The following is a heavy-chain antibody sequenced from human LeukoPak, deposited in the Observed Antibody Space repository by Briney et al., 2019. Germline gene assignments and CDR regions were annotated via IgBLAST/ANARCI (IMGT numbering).Heavy chain of an antibody. V-gene: IGHV1-2*06. J-gene: IGHJ4*02. CDR3: ARGGSRGYSYVPLDY. Sequence: ASVKVSCKASGYTFTGYYMHWVRQAPGQWLEWMGRINPNSGGTNYAQKFQGRVTMTRDTSISTAYMELSRLRSDDTAVYYCARGGSRGYSYVPLDYWGQGTLVTVSS. CDR1: GYTFTGYY. CDR2: INPNSGGT. D-gene: IGHD5-18*01.